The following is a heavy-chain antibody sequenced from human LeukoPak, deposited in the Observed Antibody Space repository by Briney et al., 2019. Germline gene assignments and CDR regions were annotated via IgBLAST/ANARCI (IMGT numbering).Heavy chain of an antibody. CDR2: INWNGGST. CDR1: GFTFDDYG. Sequence: GGSLRLSCAASGFTFDDYGMSWVRQAPGKGLEWVSGINWNGGSTGYVDSVRGRFTISRDNAKSSLYLRMASLRVEDTAFYYWARHKMDSSGHGLYYFDYWGQGTLVTVSS. D-gene: IGHD3-22*01. J-gene: IGHJ4*02. CDR3: ARHKMDSSGHGLYYFDY. V-gene: IGHV3-20*04.